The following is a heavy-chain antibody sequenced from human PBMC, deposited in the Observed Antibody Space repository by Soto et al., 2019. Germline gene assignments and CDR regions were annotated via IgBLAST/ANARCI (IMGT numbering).Heavy chain of an antibody. V-gene: IGHV1-8*01. J-gene: IGHJ5*02. CDR2: MNPNSGDA. CDR3: ARDRPTNGFDP. CDR1: GYTFTSYH. Sequence: QVQLVQSGAEVKKPGASVRVSCKASGYTFTSYHINWVRQATGQGLEWMGWMNPNSGDAGYAQKFQGRVTMTRNTSISTAYMELSSLRSDDTAIYYCARDRPTNGFDPWGQGTLVTVSS.